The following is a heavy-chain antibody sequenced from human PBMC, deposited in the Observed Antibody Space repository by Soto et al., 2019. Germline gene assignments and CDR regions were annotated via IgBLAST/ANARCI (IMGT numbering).Heavy chain of an antibody. CDR1: GYSFTSYW. CDR3: ARHPGSSGWYSAPYYYYGMDV. D-gene: IGHD6-19*01. V-gene: IGHV5-51*01. J-gene: IGHJ6*02. CDR2: IYPGDSDT. Sequence: PGESLRISCKGSGYSFTSYWSGWVRQMPGKGLEWMGIIYPGDSDTRYSPSFQGQVTISADKSISTAYLQWSSLKASDTAMYYCARHPGSSGWYSAPYYYYGMDVWGQGTTVAVSS.